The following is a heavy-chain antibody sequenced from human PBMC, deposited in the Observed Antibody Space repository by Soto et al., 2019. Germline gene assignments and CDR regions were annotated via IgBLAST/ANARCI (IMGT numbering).Heavy chain of an antibody. CDR3: AREAGWNYVMDYYYGMDV. J-gene: IGHJ6*02. CDR2: ISYDGSNK. D-gene: IGHD1-7*01. CDR1: GFTFSSYA. V-gene: IGHV3-30-3*01. Sequence: QVQLVESGGGVVQPGRSLRLSCAASGFTFSSYAMHWVRQAPGKGLEWVAVISYDGSNKYYADSVNGRFTISRDNSKNTLYLQMNCLRAEDTAVYYCAREAGWNYVMDYYYGMDVWGQGTTVTVSS.